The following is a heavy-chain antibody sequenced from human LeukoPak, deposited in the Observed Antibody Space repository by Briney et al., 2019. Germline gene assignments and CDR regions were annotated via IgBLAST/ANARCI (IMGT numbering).Heavy chain of an antibody. V-gene: IGHV1-18*01. J-gene: IGHJ4*02. CDR2: ISAYNGNT. Sequence: EASVKVSCKASGYTFTSYGISWVRQAPGQGLEWMGWISAYNGNTNYAQKLQGRVTMTTDTSTSTAYMELRSLRSDDTAVYYCAGDFSPYCSSTSCYGGFDYWGQGTLVTVSS. CDR1: GYTFTSYG. CDR3: AGDFSPYCSSTSCYGGFDY. D-gene: IGHD2-2*01.